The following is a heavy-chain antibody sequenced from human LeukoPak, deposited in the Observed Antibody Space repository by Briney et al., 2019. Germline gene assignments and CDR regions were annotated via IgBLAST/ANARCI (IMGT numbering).Heavy chain of an antibody. V-gene: IGHV1-8*03. CDR2: MNPNSGNT. CDR3: AKVLERWLQLWDY. Sequence: GASVKVSCKASGYTFTSYDINWVRQATGQGLEWMGWMNPNSGNTGYAQKFQGRVTITRNTSINTAYMELSSLRAEDTAVYYCAKVLERWLQLWDYWGQGTLVTVSS. CDR1: GYTFTSYD. D-gene: IGHD5-24*01. J-gene: IGHJ4*02.